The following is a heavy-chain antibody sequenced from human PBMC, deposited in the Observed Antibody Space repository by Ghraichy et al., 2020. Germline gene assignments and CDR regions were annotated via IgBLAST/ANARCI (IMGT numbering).Heavy chain of an antibody. J-gene: IGHJ4*02. D-gene: IGHD4-17*01. Sequence: PETLSLTCTVSGGSISSSSHDWGWIRQPPGKGLEWIGSVTYSGTTYYNPSLKSRVTISVDTSKNQFSLKLNSVTAADTAVYYCARPLDYGDYGYWGQGTLVTVSS. CDR3: ARPLDYGDYGY. V-gene: IGHV4-39*01. CDR1: GGSISSSSHD. CDR2: VTYSGTT.